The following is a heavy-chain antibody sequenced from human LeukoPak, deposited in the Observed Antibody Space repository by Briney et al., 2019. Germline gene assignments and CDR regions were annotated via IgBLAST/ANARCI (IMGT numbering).Heavy chain of an antibody. D-gene: IGHD1-26*01. Sequence: SGGSLRLSCAASGFTFSSPAMSWVRQTPGKGLEWVSSITPSGDGTYYAASVKGRFTIPRDNSKNTLYLQMDSLRADDTAKYYCAKDSPVATWWGQGTLVTVSS. J-gene: IGHJ4*02. CDR2: ITPSGDGT. CDR1: GFTFSSPA. V-gene: IGHV3-23*01. CDR3: AKDSPVATW.